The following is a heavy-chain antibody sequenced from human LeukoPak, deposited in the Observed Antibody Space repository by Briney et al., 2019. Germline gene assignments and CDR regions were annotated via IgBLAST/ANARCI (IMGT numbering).Heavy chain of an antibody. V-gene: IGHV4-59*01. CDR1: GGSFSGYY. CDR3: ASHYYGSGSYPPSDY. D-gene: IGHD3-10*01. J-gene: IGHJ4*02. CDR2: IYYSGST. Sequence: PSETLSLTCAVYGGSFSGYYWSWIRQPPGKGLEWIGYIYYSGSTNYNPSLKSRVTISVDTSKNQFSLKLSSVTAADTAVYYCASHYYGSGSYPPSDYWGQGTLVTVSS.